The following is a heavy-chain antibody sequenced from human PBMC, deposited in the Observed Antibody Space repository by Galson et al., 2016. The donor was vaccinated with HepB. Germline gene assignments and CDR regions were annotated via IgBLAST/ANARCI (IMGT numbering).Heavy chain of an antibody. D-gene: IGHD1-26*01. CDR3: ARSNSGSLYYYGMDV. Sequence: SVKVSCKASGYTFTGYYMYWVRQAPGQGLEWMGWINPNSGGTNYAQKFQGWVTMTRDTSISTAYMELSRQKSDDTAGYYCARSNSGSLYYYGMDVWGQGTTVTVSS. CDR2: INPNSGGT. CDR1: GYTFTGYY. V-gene: IGHV1-2*04. J-gene: IGHJ6*02.